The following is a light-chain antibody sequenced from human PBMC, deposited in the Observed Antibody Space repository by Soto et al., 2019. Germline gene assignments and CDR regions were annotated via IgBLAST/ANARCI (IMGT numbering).Light chain of an antibody. J-gene: IGKJ4*01. V-gene: IGKV3-15*01. CDR3: QHYNSWPLT. CDR2: HAS. Sequence: ETVMTQSPASLSVSPGERATLSCRASHSVSNNLAWYQQKPGQASRLLIYHASTRAPGIPARFSGSGSGTELTLTISSVQSEDSAVYYCQHYNSWPLTFGGGTKVEIK. CDR1: HSVSNN.